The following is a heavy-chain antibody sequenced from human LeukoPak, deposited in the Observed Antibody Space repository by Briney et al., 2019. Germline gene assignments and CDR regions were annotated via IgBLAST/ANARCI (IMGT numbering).Heavy chain of an antibody. CDR1: GFTFSSYA. Sequence: PGGSLRLSCAASGFTFSSYAMSWVRQAPGKGLEWVSAISGSGGSTYYADSVKGRFTISRDNSKNTLYLQMNSLRAEDTAVYYCAKDIGEGYYDSSDVDEEYFQHWGQGTLVTVSS. CDR3: AKDIGEGYYDSSDVDEEYFQH. J-gene: IGHJ1*01. CDR2: ISGSGGST. D-gene: IGHD3-22*01. V-gene: IGHV3-23*01.